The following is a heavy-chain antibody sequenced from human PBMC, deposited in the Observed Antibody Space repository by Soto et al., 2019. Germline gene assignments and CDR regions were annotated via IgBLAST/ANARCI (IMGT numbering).Heavy chain of an antibody. Sequence: LSQTLSLTCAISGDSVSSNSAACNWIRQSPSRGLEWLGRTYYRSKWYNDYAVSVKSRITINPDTSKNQFSLQLNSVTPEDTAVYYCARGLAARLNWFDPWGQGTLVTVSS. CDR1: GDSVSSNSAA. D-gene: IGHD6-6*01. J-gene: IGHJ5*02. CDR2: TYYRSKWYN. V-gene: IGHV6-1*01. CDR3: ARGLAARLNWFDP.